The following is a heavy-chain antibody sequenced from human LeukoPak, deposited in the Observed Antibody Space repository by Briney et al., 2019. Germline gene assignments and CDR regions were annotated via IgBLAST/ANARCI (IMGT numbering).Heavy chain of an antibody. J-gene: IGHJ6*02. CDR1: GFTFSSYW. CDR3: ARDYGRSRDYGMDV. Sequence: HTGRSLRLSCAASGFTFSSYWMHWVRQAPGKGLVWVSRINSDGSSTTYADSVKGRFAISRDNAKNTLYLQMNSLRAEDTAVYFCARDYGRSRDYGMDVWGQGTTVTVSS. D-gene: IGHD3-10*01. V-gene: IGHV3-74*01. CDR2: INSDGSST.